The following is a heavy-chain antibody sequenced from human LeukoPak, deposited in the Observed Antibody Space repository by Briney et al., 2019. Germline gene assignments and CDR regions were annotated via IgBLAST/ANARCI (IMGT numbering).Heavy chain of an antibody. J-gene: IGHJ3*02. CDR2: ISGSGGST. D-gene: IGHD1-1*01. Sequence: GGSLRLSCAASGFTFSSYAMSWVRQAPGKGLEWVSAISGSGGSTYYADSVKGRFTISRGNSKNTLYLQMNSLRAEDTAVYYCAKDPRLYPGCFDIWGQGTMVTVSS. V-gene: IGHV3-23*01. CDR3: AKDPRLYPGCFDI. CDR1: GFTFSSYA.